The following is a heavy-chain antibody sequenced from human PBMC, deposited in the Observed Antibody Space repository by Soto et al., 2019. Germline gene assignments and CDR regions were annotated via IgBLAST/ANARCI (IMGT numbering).Heavy chain of an antibody. CDR3: ARAPVGLDTISYFDY. V-gene: IGHV4-34*10. D-gene: IGHD3-3*01. Sequence: SETLSLTCTVSGGSFSGYFWTWIRQPPGKGLEWLAEINHSGITNYNPSVESRVSMSVDTSKNQLSLRLYSVTAADPAVFFCARAPVGLDTISYFDYWGQGKLVTVSS. CDR2: INHSGIT. J-gene: IGHJ4*02. CDR1: GGSFSGYF.